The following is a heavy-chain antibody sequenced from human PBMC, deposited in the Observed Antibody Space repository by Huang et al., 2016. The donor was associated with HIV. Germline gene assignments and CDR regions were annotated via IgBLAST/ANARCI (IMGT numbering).Heavy chain of an antibody. V-gene: IGHV3-30-3*01. Sequence: QVQLVESGGGVVQPGTSLRLSCAASGFTFSNYAMNWVRQAPGKGREWVEVITNEGSTKYYADSVKGRFTISRDNSKNTVYLQMNSLRAEDTAVYYCARSEPSRYYFDYWGQGTLVTVSS. CDR3: ARSEPSRYYFDY. J-gene: IGHJ4*02. CDR2: ITNEGSTK. CDR1: GFTFSNYA.